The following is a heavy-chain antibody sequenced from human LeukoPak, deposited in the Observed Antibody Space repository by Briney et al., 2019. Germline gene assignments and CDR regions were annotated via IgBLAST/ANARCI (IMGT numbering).Heavy chain of an antibody. V-gene: IGHV1-2*02. J-gene: IGHJ6*02. Sequence: ASVKVSCKASGYTFTGYYMHWVRQAPGQGLEWMGWINPNSGGTNYAQKFQGRVTMTRDTSISTAYMELSRLRSDDTAVYYCARDSSSYDILTGYGPYGMDVWGQGTTVTVSS. CDR1: GYTFTGYY. D-gene: IGHD3-9*01. CDR2: INPNSGGT. CDR3: ARDSSSYDILTGYGPYGMDV.